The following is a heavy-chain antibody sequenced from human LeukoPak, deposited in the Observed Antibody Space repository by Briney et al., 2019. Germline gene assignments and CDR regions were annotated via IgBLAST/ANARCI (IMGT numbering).Heavy chain of an antibody. D-gene: IGHD6-19*01. J-gene: IGHJ3*02. CDR1: GFTFSSYA. CDR3: ATGYGSGRGAFDI. V-gene: IGHV3-23*01. Sequence: PGGSLRLSCAASGFTFSSYAMSWVRQAPGKGLEWVSAISGSGGSTYYADSVKGRFTISRDNSKNTLYLQMNSLRAEDTAVYYCATGYGSGRGAFDIWGQGTMVSVSS. CDR2: ISGSGGST.